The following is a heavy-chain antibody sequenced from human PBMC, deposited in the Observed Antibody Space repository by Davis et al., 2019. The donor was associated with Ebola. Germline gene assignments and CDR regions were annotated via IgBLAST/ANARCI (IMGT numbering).Heavy chain of an antibody. CDR3: AKMYDFWSGYYNRYFDY. CDR1: GFAFSNYW. J-gene: IGHJ4*02. CDR2: IKQDGSEK. V-gene: IGHV3-7*03. Sequence: GGSLRLSCAASGFAFSNYWMSWVRQAPGKGLEWVANIKQDGSEKYYVDSVKGRFTISRDNAKNSLYLQMNSLRVEDTAVYYCAKMYDFWSGYYNRYFDYWGQGTLVTVSS. D-gene: IGHD3-3*01.